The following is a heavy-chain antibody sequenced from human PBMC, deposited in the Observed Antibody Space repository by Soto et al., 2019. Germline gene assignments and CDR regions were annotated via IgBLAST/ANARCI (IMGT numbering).Heavy chain of an antibody. J-gene: IGHJ5*02. D-gene: IGHD2-2*02. Sequence: SETLSLTCTVSGGSISRGTYYWGWIRQPPGKGLEWIGSIYYSGSTYYRPSLKSRVTISVDTSKNQFSLKLSSVTAADTAVYYCARQVPAAIRLGWFDPWGQGTLVTGSS. CDR1: GGSISRGTYY. CDR3: ARQVPAAIRLGWFDP. CDR2: IYYSGST. V-gene: IGHV4-39*01.